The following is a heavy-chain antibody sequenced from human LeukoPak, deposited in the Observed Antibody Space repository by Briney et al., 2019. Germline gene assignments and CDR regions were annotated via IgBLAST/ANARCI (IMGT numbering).Heavy chain of an antibody. CDR2: INHSGST. V-gene: IGHV4-34*01. J-gene: IGHJ4*02. CDR3: ASTYYYDSSGYYSIDY. D-gene: IGHD3-22*01. Sequence: SETLSLTCAVYGGSFSGYYWSWIRQPPGKGLEWIGEINHSGSTNSNPSLKSRVTISVDTSKNQFSLKLSSVTAADTAVYYCASTYYYDSSGYYSIDYWGQGTLVTVSS. CDR1: GGSFSGYY.